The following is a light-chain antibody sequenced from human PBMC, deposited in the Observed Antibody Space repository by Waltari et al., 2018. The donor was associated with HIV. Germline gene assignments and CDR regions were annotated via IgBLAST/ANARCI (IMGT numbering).Light chain of an antibody. Sequence: QSALTQPASVSGSPGQSVTISCIGSDIDIGIYDYISWYHHPPNRAPRLLVFNAKSRPSGSPFRFAGSKSGNTASLTISGLQADDEGVYYVSSYVTGGSLLFGGGTQVTVL. J-gene: IGLJ3*02. V-gene: IGLV2-14*01. CDR2: NAK. CDR3: SSYVTGGSLL. CDR1: DIDIGIYDY.